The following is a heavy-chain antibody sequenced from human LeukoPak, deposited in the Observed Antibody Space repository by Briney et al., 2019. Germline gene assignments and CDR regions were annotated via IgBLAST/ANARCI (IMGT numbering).Heavy chain of an antibody. CDR3: AREEGGYFDY. D-gene: IGHD3-16*01. CDR1: GFSFDDYD. Sequence: GGSLRLSCAASGFSFDDYDMSRVRQAPGKGLEWVSGINWNGGSTGYADSVKGRFTISRDNAKNSLYLQMSSLRAEDTALYYCAREEGGYFDYWGQGTLVTVSS. V-gene: IGHV3-20*04. J-gene: IGHJ4*02. CDR2: INWNGGST.